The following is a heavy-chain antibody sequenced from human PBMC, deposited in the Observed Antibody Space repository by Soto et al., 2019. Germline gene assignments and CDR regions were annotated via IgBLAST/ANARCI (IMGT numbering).Heavy chain of an antibody. D-gene: IGHD3-10*01. Sequence: QVQLHQWGAGLLKPSETLSLTCAVSGASVSGQYWSWIRQPPGKGLEWVGEIIPTGSTTYNPSLKSRLRISLDTSKNHFSLNLSSVSAADPAVYYCAKGGITMAWNYYYYGMDVWGQGTTVTVSS. CDR2: IIPTGST. V-gene: IGHV4-34*01. J-gene: IGHJ6*02. CDR1: GASVSGQY. CDR3: AKGGITMAWNYYYYGMDV.